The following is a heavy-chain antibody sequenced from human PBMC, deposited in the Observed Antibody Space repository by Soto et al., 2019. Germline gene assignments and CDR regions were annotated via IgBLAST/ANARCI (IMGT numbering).Heavy chain of an antibody. J-gene: IGHJ3*02. CDR3: ARSYYYDSSGYIGGAFDI. CDR2: IYPGDSDT. Sequence: GESLKISCKGSGYSFTSYWIGWVRQMPGNGLEWMGIIYPGDSDTRYSPSFQGQVTISADKSISTAYLQWSSLKASDTAMYYCARSYYYDSSGYIGGAFDIWGQGTMVTVS. V-gene: IGHV5-51*01. CDR1: GYSFTSYW. D-gene: IGHD3-22*01.